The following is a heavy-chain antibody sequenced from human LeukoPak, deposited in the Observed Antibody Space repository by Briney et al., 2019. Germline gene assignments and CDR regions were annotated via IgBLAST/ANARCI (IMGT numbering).Heavy chain of an antibody. CDR3: ARYLSGTYSFDY. D-gene: IGHD1-26*01. CDR1: GFTFSSYW. V-gene: IGHV3-7*01. J-gene: IGHJ4*02. Sequence: GGSLRLSCAAPGFTFSSYWMSWVRQAPGKGLEWVANIKQDGSEKYYVDSVKGRFTISRDNAKNSLYLQMNSLRGEDTAVYYCARYLSGTYSFDYWGQGTLVTVSS. CDR2: IKQDGSEK.